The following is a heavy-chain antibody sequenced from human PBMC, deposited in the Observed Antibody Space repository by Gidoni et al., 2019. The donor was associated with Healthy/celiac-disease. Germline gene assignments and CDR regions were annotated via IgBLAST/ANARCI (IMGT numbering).Heavy chain of an antibody. Sequence: QVQLVQSGAEVTKPGSSVTVSCTASGGTFSSYAISWVRQAPGQGLEWMGGIIPIFGTANYAQKFKGRVTITADESTSTAYMELSSLRSEDTAVYYCARELVQRSGMADYWGQGTLVTVSS. V-gene: IGHV1-69*01. CDR3: ARELVQRSGMADY. J-gene: IGHJ4*02. CDR2: IIPIFGTA. D-gene: IGHD5-18*01. CDR1: GGTFSSYA.